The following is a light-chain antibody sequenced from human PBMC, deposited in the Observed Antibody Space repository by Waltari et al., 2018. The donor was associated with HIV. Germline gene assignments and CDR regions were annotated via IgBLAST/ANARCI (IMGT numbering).Light chain of an antibody. Sequence: QSVLTQPPSVSGAPGQRVTISCTGSSSNIGAGYDVHWYQQLPGTAPKLVIYVNDNRPSGVPDRFSGSKSGTSASLAITGLQAEDDADYYCQSYDSALSGSVFGGGTKLTVL. CDR3: QSYDSALSGSV. J-gene: IGLJ2*01. CDR2: VND. CDR1: SSNIGAGYD. V-gene: IGLV1-40*01.